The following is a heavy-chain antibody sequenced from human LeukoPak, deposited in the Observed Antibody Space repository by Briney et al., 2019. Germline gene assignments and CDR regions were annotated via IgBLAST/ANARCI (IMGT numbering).Heavy chain of an antibody. Sequence: ASVKVSCKASGGTFSSYAISWVRQAPGQGLEWMGGIIPIFGTANYAQKFQGRVTITTDESTSTAYMELSSLRSEDTAVYYCARGVVPAYYYCYMDVWGKGTTVTVSS. CDR1: GGTFSSYA. CDR3: ARGVVPAYYYCYMDV. V-gene: IGHV1-69*05. J-gene: IGHJ6*03. D-gene: IGHD2-2*01. CDR2: IIPIFGTA.